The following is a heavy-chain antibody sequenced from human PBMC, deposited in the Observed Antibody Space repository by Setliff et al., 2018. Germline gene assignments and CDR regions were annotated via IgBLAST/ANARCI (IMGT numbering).Heavy chain of an antibody. Sequence: GGSLRLSCAASGFTFSSYAMSWVRQAPGKGLEWVSAISGSGGSTYYADSVKGRFTISRDNSQTTLYLQMNSLRAEDTAVYYCAKHGAYNDFLTGYNFYYDMDVWGQGTTVTVSS. V-gene: IGHV3-23*01. J-gene: IGHJ6*02. CDR3: AKHGAYNDFLTGYNFYYDMDV. CDR1: GFTFSSYA. CDR2: ISGSGGST. D-gene: IGHD3-9*01.